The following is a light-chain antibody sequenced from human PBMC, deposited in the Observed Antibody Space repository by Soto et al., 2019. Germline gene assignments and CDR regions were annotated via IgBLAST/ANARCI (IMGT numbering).Light chain of an antibody. J-gene: IGKJ5*01. V-gene: IGKV1-5*01. CDR2: AAS. Sequence: DIQMTQSPSTLSGSVGDRVTITCRASQSISSWLAWYQQKPGKAPKLLIYAASSLQSGVPSRFSGSGFGTDFTLTISSLQPEDSAIYYCQQFNTFGQGTRLEIK. CDR3: QQFNT. CDR1: QSISSW.